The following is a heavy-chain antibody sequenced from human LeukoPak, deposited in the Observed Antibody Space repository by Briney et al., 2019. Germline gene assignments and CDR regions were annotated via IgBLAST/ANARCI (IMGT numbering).Heavy chain of an antibody. CDR2: IYYSGST. J-gene: IGHJ6*03. CDR1: GGSISSSSYY. Sequence: SETLSLTCTVSGGSISSSSYYWGWIRQPPGKGLEWIGSIYYSGSTYYNPSLKSRVTISVDTSKNQFSLKLSSVTAADTAVYYCAREIVVVPAAIGGVYYYYYMDVWGKGTTVTVSS. D-gene: IGHD2-2*01. V-gene: IGHV4-39*07. CDR3: AREIVVVPAAIGGVYYYYYMDV.